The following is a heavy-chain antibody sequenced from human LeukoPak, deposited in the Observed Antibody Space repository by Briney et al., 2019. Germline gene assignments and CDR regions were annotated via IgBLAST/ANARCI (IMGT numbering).Heavy chain of an antibody. CDR3: ARRSIAARPDYYYMDV. CDR2: IYYSGST. J-gene: IGHJ6*03. CDR1: GGSISSYY. V-gene: IGHV4-59*01. Sequence: SETLSLTCTVSGGSISSYYWSWIRQPPGKGLEWIGYIYYSGSTNYNPSLKSRATISVDTSKNQFSLKLSSVTAADTAVYYCARRSIAARPDYYYMDVWGKGTTVTVSS. D-gene: IGHD6-6*01.